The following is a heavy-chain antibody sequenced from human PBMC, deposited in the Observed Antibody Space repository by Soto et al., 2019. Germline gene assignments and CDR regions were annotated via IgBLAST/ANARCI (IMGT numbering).Heavy chain of an antibody. V-gene: IGHV3-9*01. CDR2: ISWNSGSI. D-gene: IGHD6-19*01. CDR3: AKGEGVYSSGWYYFDY. Sequence: SLRLSCADSGFTFDDYAMHWVRQAPGKGLEWGSGISWNSGSIGYADSVKGRFTISRDNAKNSLYLQMNSLRAEDTALYYCAKGEGVYSSGWYYFDYWGQGTLVTVSS. J-gene: IGHJ4*02. CDR1: GFTFDDYA.